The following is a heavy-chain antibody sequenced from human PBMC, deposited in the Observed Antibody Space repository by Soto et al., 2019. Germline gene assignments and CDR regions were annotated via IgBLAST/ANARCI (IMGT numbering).Heavy chain of an antibody. D-gene: IGHD2-2*01. CDR2: INHSGST. V-gene: IGHV4-34*01. Sequence: QVQLQQWGAGLLKPSETLSLTCAVYGGSFSGYYWSWIRQPPGKGLEWIGEINHSGSTNYNPSLKSRVTISVDTSKNQFSLKLSSVTAADTAVYYCARGMKGYCSSTSFPCAGVFTQTEYYYGMDVWGQGTTVTVSS. CDR3: ARGMKGYCSSTSFPCAGVFTQTEYYYGMDV. J-gene: IGHJ6*02. CDR1: GGSFSGYY.